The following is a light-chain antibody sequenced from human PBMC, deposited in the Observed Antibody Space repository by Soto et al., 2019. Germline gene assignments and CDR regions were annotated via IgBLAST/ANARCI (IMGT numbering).Light chain of an antibody. CDR3: SSYTSSSTHVV. CDR2: EVS. Sequence: QSVLTQPASVSGSPGQSITISCTGTSSDVGGYNYVSWYQQHPGKAPKLMIYEVSNRPSGVSNRFSGSKSDNTASLTISGLQAEDEADYYCSSYTSSSTHVVFGGGTKLTVL. V-gene: IGLV2-14*01. J-gene: IGLJ2*01. CDR1: SSDVGGYNY.